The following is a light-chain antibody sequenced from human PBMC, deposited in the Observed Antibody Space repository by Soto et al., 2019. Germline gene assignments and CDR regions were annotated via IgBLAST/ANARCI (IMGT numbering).Light chain of an antibody. Sequence: DIQMTQSPSTLSASVGDTVTIACRASEDVANYLAWHQQKPGRAPMLLISDASDLKSGVPSRFSGSGSGTDFTLIISNLQPDDSATYYCQQYKSWWTFGQGTKVDIK. CDR2: DAS. CDR3: QQYKSWWT. V-gene: IGKV1-5*01. CDR1: EDVANY. J-gene: IGKJ1*01.